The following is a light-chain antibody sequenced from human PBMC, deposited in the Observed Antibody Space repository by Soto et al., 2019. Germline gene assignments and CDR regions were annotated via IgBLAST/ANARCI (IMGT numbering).Light chain of an antibody. J-gene: IGKJ3*01. V-gene: IGKV1-39*01. CDR2: GAS. Sequence: DIRMTQSPSSLSASVGDKITITCRTSRRVNNYLNWYQQKPGKAPELLIYGASSLQSGVPSRFSGGGAETDFTLTISNVQPEDFATYFCQQSYIVPDTFGPGTTVNIK. CDR1: RRVNNY. CDR3: QQSYIVPDT.